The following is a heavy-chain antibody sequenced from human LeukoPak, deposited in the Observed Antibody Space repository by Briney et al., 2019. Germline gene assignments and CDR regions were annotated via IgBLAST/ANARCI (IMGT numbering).Heavy chain of an antibody. D-gene: IGHD6-13*01. CDR1: GYTFTSYY. V-gene: IGHV1-18*01. J-gene: IGHJ5*02. Sequence: GASVKVSCTASGYTFTSYYINWVRQAPGQGLEWMGWISAYNGITNYAQKLQDRVTMTTDTSTSTAYMELRSLTSDDTAVYYCARDSGSDSSNWYGKWLAPWGQGTLVTVSS. CDR2: ISAYNGIT. CDR3: ARDSGSDSSNWYGKWLAP.